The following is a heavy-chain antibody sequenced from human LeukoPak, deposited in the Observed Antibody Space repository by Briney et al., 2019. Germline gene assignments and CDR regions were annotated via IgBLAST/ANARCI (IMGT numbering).Heavy chain of an antibody. D-gene: IGHD3-16*01. CDR1: GGSFSGYS. V-gene: IGHV4-34*01. J-gene: IGHJ6*03. Sequence: PSETLSLTCAVYGGSFSGYSWSWIRQPPGKGLEWIGEINHRGSTNYNPSLKSRVTISVDTSKNQFSLKLSSVTAADTAVYYCARHGPPRAGWGRKYYYMDVWGKGTTVTISS. CDR3: ARHGPPRAGWGRKYYYMDV. CDR2: INHRGST.